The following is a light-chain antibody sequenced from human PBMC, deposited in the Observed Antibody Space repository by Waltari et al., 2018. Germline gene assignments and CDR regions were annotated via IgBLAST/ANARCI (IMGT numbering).Light chain of an antibody. CDR2: AGT. Sequence: QSALTQPASVSGSPGQSISISCTGSSTDLGSSTLVSWSQHHPDKAPQLLIYAGTERPAGISHRFSGSKSGNTASLTISTLQAEDEADYYCFSYADGRSLVFGGGTKVTVL. J-gene: IGLJ2*01. CDR3: FSYADGRSLV. V-gene: IGLV2-23*01. CDR1: STDLGSSTL.